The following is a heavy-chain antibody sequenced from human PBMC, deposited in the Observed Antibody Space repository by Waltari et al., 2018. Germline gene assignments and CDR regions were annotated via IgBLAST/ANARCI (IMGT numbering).Heavy chain of an antibody. D-gene: IGHD6-19*01. CDR2: IHHSGST. CDR1: GGSFSSNDW. J-gene: IGHJ4*02. CDR3: ARGFDGWPFDY. Sequence: QVLLKESGSGLVKPSGTLSLACDVSGGSFSSNDWWSWVRQPPGKGLEWIGEIHHSGSTKYNPSLKSRVVMSVDTSKNQVSLTMESVSAAYTAVYYCARGFDGWPFDYWGQGILVIISS. V-gene: IGHV4-4*02.